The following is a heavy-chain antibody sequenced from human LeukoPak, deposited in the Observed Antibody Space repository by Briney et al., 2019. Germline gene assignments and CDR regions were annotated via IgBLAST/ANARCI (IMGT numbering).Heavy chain of an antibody. CDR3: ARGTWLDD. J-gene: IGHJ5*02. CDR1: GFTFSNYW. CDR2: IKEDGSAK. V-gene: IGHV3-7*04. Sequence: GGSLRLSCAASGFTFSNYWMTWVRQAPGKGLEWVAKIKEDGSAKYCVDSVKGRFTISRDNAKNSVYLQMNSLRGEDTAVYYCARGTWLDDWGQGTLVTVSS.